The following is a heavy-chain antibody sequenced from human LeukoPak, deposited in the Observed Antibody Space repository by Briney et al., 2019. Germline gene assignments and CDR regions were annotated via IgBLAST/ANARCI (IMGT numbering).Heavy chain of an antibody. CDR1: GGSFSGYY. CDR3: ARLPYGSGYWLHREGRDV. J-gene: IGHJ6*04. V-gene: IGHV4-34*01. CDR2: INHSGST. D-gene: IGHD3-10*01. Sequence: PSETLSLTCAVYGGSFSGYYWSWIRQPPGKGLEWIGEINHSGSTNYNPSLKSRVTISVDTSKNQFSLKLSSVTAADTAVYYCARLPYGSGYWLHREGRDVWGKGTTVTISS.